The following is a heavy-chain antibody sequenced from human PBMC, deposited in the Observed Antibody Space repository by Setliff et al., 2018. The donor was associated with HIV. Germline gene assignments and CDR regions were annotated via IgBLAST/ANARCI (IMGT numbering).Heavy chain of an antibody. D-gene: IGHD2-21*01. V-gene: IGHV1-8*02. CDR3: ARGSMSMVMFLLVSAFDI. CDR2: MNPDSGNT. Sequence: ASVKVSCKASGYSFTTHDINWVRQSPGQGLEWMGWMNPDSGNTFYAQKFKGRVTMTRDTSTNTAYMELSSLTSDDTAVDCCARGSMSMVMFLLVSAFDIWGQGTLVTVSS. CDR1: GYSFTTHD. J-gene: IGHJ3*02.